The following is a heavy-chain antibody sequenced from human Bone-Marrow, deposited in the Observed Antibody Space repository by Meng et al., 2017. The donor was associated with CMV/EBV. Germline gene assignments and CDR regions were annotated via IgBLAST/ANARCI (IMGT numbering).Heavy chain of an antibody. CDR1: GDSIISSSYY. CDR2: IYYSGST. J-gene: IGHJ3*02. Sequence: GSLRLSCTVSGDSIISSSYYWGWIRQPPGKGLEWIGSIYYSGSTYYNPSLKSRVTILVDTSKNQFSLKLSSVTAADTAVYYCAREVNTMIVVGNDAFDIWGQGTMVTVSS. D-gene: IGHD3-22*01. CDR3: AREVNTMIVVGNDAFDI. V-gene: IGHV4-39*07.